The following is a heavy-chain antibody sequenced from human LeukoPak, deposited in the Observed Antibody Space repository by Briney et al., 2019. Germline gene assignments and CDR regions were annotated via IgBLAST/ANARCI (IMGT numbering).Heavy chain of an antibody. CDR2: ISSSGSTI. CDR1: GFTFSDYY. V-gene: IGHV3-11*04. Sequence: GGSLRLSCAASGFTFSDYYMSWIRQAPGKGLEWVSYISSSGSTIYYADSVKGRFTISRDNAKNSLYLQMDSLRAEDTALYYCAREVPGAMNAFDIWGQGTMVTVSS. CDR3: AREVPGAMNAFDI. D-gene: IGHD2-2*01. J-gene: IGHJ3*02.